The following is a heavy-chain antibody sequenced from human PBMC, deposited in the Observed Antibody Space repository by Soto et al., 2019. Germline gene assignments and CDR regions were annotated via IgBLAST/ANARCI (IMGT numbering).Heavy chain of an antibody. V-gene: IGHV4-31*03. CDR2: IYYSGST. D-gene: IGHD3-3*01. CDR1: GGSISSGGYY. Sequence: PSETLSLTCTVSGGSISSGGYYWSWIRQHPGKGLEWIGYIYYSGSTYYNPSLKSRVTISVDTSKNQFSLKLSSVTAADTAVYYCARGRWLFLAYGMDVWGQGTTVTVSS. J-gene: IGHJ6*02. CDR3: ARGRWLFLAYGMDV.